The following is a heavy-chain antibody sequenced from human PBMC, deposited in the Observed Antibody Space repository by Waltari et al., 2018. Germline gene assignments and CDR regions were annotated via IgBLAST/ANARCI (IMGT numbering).Heavy chain of an antibody. CDR3: ARGSRLPFFDW. D-gene: IGHD4-17*01. CDR1: GYTFISYS. J-gene: IGHJ4*02. Sequence: QVQLVQSGTEVKKPGATVKVSCKTSGYTFISYSMQWVRQAPGQRPEWMGWINVGNGDTKYSQEVQGRVTITSDTFARTTYMELRSLRSEDMAVYFCARGSRLPFFDWWGQGTLVSVSS. V-gene: IGHV1-3*03. CDR2: INVGNGDT.